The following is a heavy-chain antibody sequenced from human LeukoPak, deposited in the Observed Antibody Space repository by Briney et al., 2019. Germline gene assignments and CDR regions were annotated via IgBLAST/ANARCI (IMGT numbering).Heavy chain of an antibody. J-gene: IGHJ4*02. CDR1: GYTFTSYY. V-gene: IGHV1-46*03. Sequence: ASVKVSCKASGYTFTSYYMHWVRQAPGQGLEWMGIINPSGGSTSYAQKFQGRVTMTRDTSTSTVYMELSSLRSEDTAVYYCARGDGSGSYPPKTFDYWGQGTLVTVSS. D-gene: IGHD3-10*01. CDR3: ARGDGSGSYPPKTFDY. CDR2: INPSGGST.